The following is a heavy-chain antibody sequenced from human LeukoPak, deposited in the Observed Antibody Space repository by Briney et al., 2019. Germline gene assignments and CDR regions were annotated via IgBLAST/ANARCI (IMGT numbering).Heavy chain of an antibody. CDR3: ARGRLGYCSGGSCYSYSNWFDP. CDR2: INHSGST. Sequence: PSETLSLTCAVYGGSFSGYYWSWIRQPPGKGLEWIGEINHSGSTNYNPSLKSRVTISVDTSKNQFSLKLSSVTAADTAVYHCARGRLGYCSGGSCYSYSNWFDPWGQGTLVTVSS. D-gene: IGHD2-15*01. V-gene: IGHV4-34*01. J-gene: IGHJ5*02. CDR1: GGSFSGYY.